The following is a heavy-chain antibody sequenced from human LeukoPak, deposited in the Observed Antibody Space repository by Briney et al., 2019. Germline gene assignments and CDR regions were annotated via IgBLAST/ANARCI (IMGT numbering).Heavy chain of an antibody. CDR1: GYTFTSYG. J-gene: IGHJ3*02. V-gene: IGHV1-18*01. CDR3: ASLDGDYDFSFDI. Sequence: GASVKVSFKASGYTFTSYGISWVRQAPGQGLEWMGWISAYNGNTNYAQKLQGRVTMTIDTSTSTAYMELRSLRSDDTAVYYCASLDGDYDFSFDIWGQGTMVTVSS. D-gene: IGHD4-17*01. CDR2: ISAYNGNT.